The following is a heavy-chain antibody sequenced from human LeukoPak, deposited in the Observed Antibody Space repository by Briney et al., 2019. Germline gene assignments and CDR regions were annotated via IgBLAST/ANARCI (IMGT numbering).Heavy chain of an antibody. Sequence: PSETLSLTCTVAGGSISSSGHYWGWIRQPPGTGLEWIGSIYYSGTIYYNPSLKSRVTISADTSKYQLSLKLSSVTAADTAVYYCARTTFGLVIMGYWGQGILVTVSS. CDR3: ARTTFGLVIMGY. CDR2: IYYSGTI. D-gene: IGHD3/OR15-3a*01. CDR1: GGSISSSGHY. V-gene: IGHV4-39*01. J-gene: IGHJ4*01.